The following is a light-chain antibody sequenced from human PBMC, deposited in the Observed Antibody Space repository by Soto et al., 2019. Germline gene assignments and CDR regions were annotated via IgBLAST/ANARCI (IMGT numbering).Light chain of an antibody. V-gene: IGKV1-5*01. J-gene: IGKJ5*01. CDR2: DAS. CDR1: QSISSW. Sequence: IQMTQSPSTLSASVGDRVTITCRASQSISSWLAWYQQKPGKAPKLLIYDASSLESGVPSRFSGSGSGTDFTLTISRLEPEDFAVYYCQQRSNWITFGQGTRLEIK. CDR3: QQRSNWIT.